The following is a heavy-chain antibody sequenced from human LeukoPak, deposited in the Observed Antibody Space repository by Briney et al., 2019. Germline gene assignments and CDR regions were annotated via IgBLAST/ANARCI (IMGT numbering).Heavy chain of an antibody. CDR2: IYPGDSDT. Sequence: GESLKISCKGSGYKFTSYWIAWVRQMPGKGLETMGIIYPGDSDTRNSPSFQGQVTISADKSITTAYLQWSSLKTSDTAMYYCARHSIAVAGTNMDYYYYMDVWGKGTTVTVSS. V-gene: IGHV5-51*01. CDR3: ARHSIAVAGTNMDYYYYMDV. CDR1: GYKFTSYW. D-gene: IGHD6-19*01. J-gene: IGHJ6*03.